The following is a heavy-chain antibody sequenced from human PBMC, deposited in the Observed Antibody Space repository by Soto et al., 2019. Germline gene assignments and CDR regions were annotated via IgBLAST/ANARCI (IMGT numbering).Heavy chain of an antibody. J-gene: IGHJ3*02. Sequence: GGSLRLSCAASGFTFSDYWMNWVRQAPGKGPEWVADIKYDGSGKFYVDSVKGRFTISRDNAKNSLYLQMNSLRDEDTAVYYCARDLRQWLAIGTFDIWGQGTMVTVSS. V-gene: IGHV3-7*01. CDR2: IKYDGSGK. CDR1: GFTFSDYW. CDR3: ARDLRQWLAIGTFDI. D-gene: IGHD6-19*01.